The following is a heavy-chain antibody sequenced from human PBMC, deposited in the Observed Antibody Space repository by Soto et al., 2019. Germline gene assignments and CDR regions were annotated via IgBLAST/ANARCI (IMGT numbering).Heavy chain of an antibody. V-gene: IGHV3-30*18. Sequence: GGSLRLSCAASGFTFSSYGMHWVRQAPGKGLEWVAVISYDGSNKYYADSVKGRFTISRDNSKNTLYLQMNSLRAEDTAVNYCAKDQRYSSSWSASDSFSYYYYGMDVWGQGTTVTVSS. D-gene: IGHD6-13*01. J-gene: IGHJ6*02. CDR1: GFTFSSYG. CDR2: ISYDGSNK. CDR3: AKDQRYSSSWSASDSFSYYYYGMDV.